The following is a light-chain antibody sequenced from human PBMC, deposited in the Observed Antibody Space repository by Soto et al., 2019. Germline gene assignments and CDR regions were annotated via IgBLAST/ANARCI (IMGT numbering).Light chain of an antibody. V-gene: IGLV1-44*01. CDR3: AAWDDSLNGYV. CDR1: SXNIGSKT. Sequence: QSVLTQPHSASGTPGQRVTIYCSGSSXNIGSKTVNWYQQLPGTAPKLLIYGSDQRPSGVPDRFSGSKSGTSASLAISGLQSEDEADYYCAAWDDSLNGYVFGTGTKVTVL. CDR2: GSD. J-gene: IGLJ1*01.